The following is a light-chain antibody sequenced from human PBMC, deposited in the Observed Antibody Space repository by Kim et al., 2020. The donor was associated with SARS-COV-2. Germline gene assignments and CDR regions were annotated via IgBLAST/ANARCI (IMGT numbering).Light chain of an antibody. CDR1: QSVSSSY. CDR2: GES. J-gene: IGKJ1*01. CDR3: QQYGSSRT. Sequence: LSPREKATLSCRASQSVSSSYLAWYQQKPGQAPRLLIYGESSRATGIPDRFSGSGSGTDFTLTISRLEPEDIAVYYCQQYGSSRTFGQGTKVDIK. V-gene: IGKV3-20*01.